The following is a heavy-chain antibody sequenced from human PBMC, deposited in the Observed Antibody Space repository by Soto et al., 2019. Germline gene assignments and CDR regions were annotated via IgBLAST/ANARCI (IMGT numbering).Heavy chain of an antibody. V-gene: IGHV3-53*01. Sequence: EVQLVESGGGLIQPGGSLRLSCAASGFTVSSNYMSWVRQAPGKGLEWVSVIYSGGSTYYADSVKGRFTISRDNSKNTLYLQMNSLRAKDTAVYYCARVGIAAAGTVDYWGQGTLVTVSS. CDR3: ARVGIAAAGTVDY. J-gene: IGHJ4*02. D-gene: IGHD6-13*01. CDR1: GFTVSSNY. CDR2: IYSGGST.